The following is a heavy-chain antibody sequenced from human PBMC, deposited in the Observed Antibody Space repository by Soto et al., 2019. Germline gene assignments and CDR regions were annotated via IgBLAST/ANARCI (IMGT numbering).Heavy chain of an antibody. J-gene: IGHJ3*02. Sequence: PAETLSLTCTVSGGSSSSGGYYWIWIRHHPGKGLEWIGYIYYSGSTYYNPSLKSRVTISVDTSKNQFSLKLSSVTAADTAVYYCARDRLVVRYYYDSSGYFLDNAFDIWGQGTMVTVSS. D-gene: IGHD3-22*01. CDR2: IYYSGST. CDR1: GGSSSSGGYY. V-gene: IGHV4-31*03. CDR3: ARDRLVVRYYYDSSGYFLDNAFDI.